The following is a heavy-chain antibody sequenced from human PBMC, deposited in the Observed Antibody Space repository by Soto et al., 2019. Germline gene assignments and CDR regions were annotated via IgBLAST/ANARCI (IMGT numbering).Heavy chain of an antibody. J-gene: IGHJ6*02. CDR3: VRVGYSSGSYYGMDV. CDR2: IYYSGSP. Sequence: SETLSLTCTVSGASISGYYCSWIRQPPGKELEWIGYIYYSGSPTYNPSLKSRVTISVDTSKKQFSLKLSFVTAADTAMYYFVRVGYSSGSYYGMDVWVQGTTVAVSS. CDR1: GASISGYY. V-gene: IGHV4-59*01. D-gene: IGHD2-8*02.